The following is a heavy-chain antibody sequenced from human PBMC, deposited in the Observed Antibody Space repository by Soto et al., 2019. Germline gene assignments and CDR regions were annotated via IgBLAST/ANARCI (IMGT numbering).Heavy chain of an antibody. J-gene: IGHJ3*02. CDR1: GGSISSGGYY. CDR3: AREVRDSSGYEYAFDI. Sequence: QVQLQESGPGLVKPSQTLSLTCTVSGGSISSGGYYWSWIRQHPGKGLEWIGYIYYSGSTYYNPSLKSRVTISVDTSKNQFSLKLSSVTAAGTAVYYCAREVRDSSGYEYAFDIWGQGTMVTVSS. CDR2: IYYSGST. D-gene: IGHD3-22*01. V-gene: IGHV4-31*03.